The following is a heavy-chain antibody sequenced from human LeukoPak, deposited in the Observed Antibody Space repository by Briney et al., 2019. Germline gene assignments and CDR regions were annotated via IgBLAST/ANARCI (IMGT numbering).Heavy chain of an antibody. CDR3: AKDQRTIFGVVTGFDY. D-gene: IGHD3-3*01. V-gene: IGHV3-23*01. CDR1: GFTFSSYA. J-gene: IGHJ4*02. Sequence: LGGSLRLSCAASGFTFSSYAMSWVRQAPGKGLEWVSAISGSGGSTYYADSVKSRFTISRDNSKNTLYLQMNSLRAEDTAVYYCAKDQRTIFGVVTGFDYWGQGTLVTVSS. CDR2: ISGSGGST.